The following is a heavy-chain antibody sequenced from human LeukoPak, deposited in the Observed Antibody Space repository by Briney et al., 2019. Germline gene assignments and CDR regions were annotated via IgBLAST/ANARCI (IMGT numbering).Heavy chain of an antibody. CDR1: EFTFSNYG. J-gene: IGHJ5*01. CDR3: ARARGTYSNALDS. Sequence: GGSLRLSCVAPEFTFSNYGMHWVRQAPGKGLEWVALIRSDGSNEYYADSVKGRFTISRDNSKNILYLQMNSLRGEDTAVYYCARARGTYSNALDSWGQGSLVTVSS. V-gene: IGHV3-30*02. CDR2: IRSDGSNE. D-gene: IGHD2-15*01.